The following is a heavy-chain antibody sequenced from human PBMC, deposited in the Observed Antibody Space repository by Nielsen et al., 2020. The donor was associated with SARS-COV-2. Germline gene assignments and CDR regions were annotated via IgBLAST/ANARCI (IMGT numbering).Heavy chain of an antibody. Sequence: GESLKISCKGSGYTFTSYWIGWVRQMPGKGLEWMGVIYPRDSDTRYNPSFQGQVTISADKSISTVYLQWSGLKASDSAMYYCARNTYGGSTDYWGQGTLVTVSS. V-gene: IGHV5-51*01. CDR2: IYPRDSDT. CDR1: GYTFTSYW. D-gene: IGHD4-23*01. CDR3: ARNTYGGSTDY. J-gene: IGHJ4*02.